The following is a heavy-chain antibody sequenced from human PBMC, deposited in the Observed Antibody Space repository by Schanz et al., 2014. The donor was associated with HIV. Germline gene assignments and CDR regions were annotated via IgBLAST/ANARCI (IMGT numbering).Heavy chain of an antibody. CDR2: IWYDGGIK. CDR1: RFTFSRYG. D-gene: IGHD2-15*01. J-gene: IGHJ6*02. CDR3: ARGSGPYYYYYGMDV. V-gene: IGHV3-33*01. Sequence: QVQLVESGGGVVQPGRSLRLSCAASRFTFSRYGMHWVRQAPGKGLEWVAVIWYDGGIKYYADPAKGRFTISRDNSKNAVYLQMNSLRAEDTAVYYCARGSGPYYYYYGMDVWGQGTTVTVSS.